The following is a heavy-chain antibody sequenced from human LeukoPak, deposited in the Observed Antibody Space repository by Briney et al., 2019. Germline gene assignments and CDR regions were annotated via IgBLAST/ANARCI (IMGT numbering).Heavy chain of an antibody. V-gene: IGHV3-48*02. J-gene: IGHJ3*01. CDR2: ISSGSYAI. D-gene: IGHD3-10*01. Sequence: PGGSLRLSCAASGFTFSSYSMNWVRQTPGKGLEWVSYISSGSYAIFYTDSVKGRFTISRDNAKSSLFLQMNSLRDQDTAVYYCARSLRGKTFDAFDVWGQGTMVTVSS. CDR3: ARSLRGKTFDAFDV. CDR1: GFTFSSYS.